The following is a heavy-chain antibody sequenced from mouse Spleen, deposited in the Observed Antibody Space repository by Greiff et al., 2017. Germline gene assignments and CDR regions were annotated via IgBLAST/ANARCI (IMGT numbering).Heavy chain of an antibody. Sequence: QVQLQQSGPGLVAPSQSLSITCTVSGFSLTSYAISWVRQPPGKGLEWLGVIWTGGGTNYNSALKSRLSISKDNSKSQVFLKMNSLQTDDTARYYCARDSNYGGFYYAMDYWGQGTSVTVSS. D-gene: IGHD2-5*01. V-gene: IGHV2-9-1*01. J-gene: IGHJ4*01. CDR2: IWTGGGT. CDR3: ARDSNYGGFYYAMDY. CDR1: GFSLTSYA.